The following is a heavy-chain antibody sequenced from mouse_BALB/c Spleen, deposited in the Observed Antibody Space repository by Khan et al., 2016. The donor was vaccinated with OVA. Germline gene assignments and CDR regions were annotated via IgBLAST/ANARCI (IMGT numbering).Heavy chain of an antibody. J-gene: IGHJ4*01. CDR3: ARKNYDGYAVDY. CDR2: ISYSGST. Sequence: VQLKESGPGLVKPSQSLSLTCTVTGYSITTNYAWDWIRQFPGNKLEWMGYISYSGSTSYTPSLKSRISITRDTSKNQFFLQLNSVTTEDTATYDCARKNYDGYAVDYWGQGTAVTVSS. D-gene: IGHD2-4*01. V-gene: IGHV3-2*02. CDR1: GYSITTNYA.